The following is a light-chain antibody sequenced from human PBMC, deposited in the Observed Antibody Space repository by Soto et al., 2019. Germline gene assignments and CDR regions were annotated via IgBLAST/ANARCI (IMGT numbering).Light chain of an antibody. CDR2: STS. Sequence: DIQMTQSPPSLSASVGDTVTISCRASQAINKNLNWYQLKEGQAPKLLIYSTSEFQPAVPSRFTGSACGAQFSLTVTGLQPDDSATCFSQQSFKAPCSFGQGT. J-gene: IGKJ2*02. CDR3: QQSFKAPCS. CDR1: QAINKN. V-gene: IGKV1-39*01.